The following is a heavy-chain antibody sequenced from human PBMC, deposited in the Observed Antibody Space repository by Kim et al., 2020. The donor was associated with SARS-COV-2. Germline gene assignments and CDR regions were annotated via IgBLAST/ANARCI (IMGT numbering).Heavy chain of an antibody. CDR1: GGTFSSYA. Sequence: SVKVSCKASGGTFSSYAISWVRQAPGQGLEWMGRIIPIFGIANYAQKFQGRVTITADKSTSTAYMELSSLRSEDTAVYYCARVAGYYDSSRYINWFDPWGQGTLVTVSS. V-gene: IGHV1-69*04. CDR2: IIPIFGIA. D-gene: IGHD3-22*01. CDR3: ARVAGYYDSSRYINWFDP. J-gene: IGHJ5*02.